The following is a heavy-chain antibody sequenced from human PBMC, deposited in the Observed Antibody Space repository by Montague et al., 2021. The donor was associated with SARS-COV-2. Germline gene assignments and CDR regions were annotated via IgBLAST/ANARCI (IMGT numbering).Heavy chain of an antibody. V-gene: IGHV3-7*03. Sequence: SLRLSCAASGFTFSSYWMSWVRQTPGKGLEWVANIKPDVGEKHYXDSXHGRFTISRDNAKNSLNLQMDSLRAEDTALYYCARDSRIVGATGGMDVWGQGTTVIVSS. CDR3: ARDSRIVGATGGMDV. CDR1: GFTFSSYW. D-gene: IGHD1-26*01. J-gene: IGHJ6*02. CDR2: IKPDVGEK.